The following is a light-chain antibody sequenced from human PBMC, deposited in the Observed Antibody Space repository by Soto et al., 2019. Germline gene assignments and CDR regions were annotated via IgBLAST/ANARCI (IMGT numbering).Light chain of an antibody. Sequence: DIVMTQSPDSLAVSLGERATINCKSSQSVLYSSNNKNYLAWYQQKPGQPPKLLIYWASTRESGVPDRFSGSGSGTDFTLTIRSLQAEDVAVYYCQQSYISPLTFCQGTKLQI. CDR1: QSVLYSSNNKNY. V-gene: IGKV4-1*01. J-gene: IGKJ1*01. CDR2: WAS. CDR3: QQSYISPLT.